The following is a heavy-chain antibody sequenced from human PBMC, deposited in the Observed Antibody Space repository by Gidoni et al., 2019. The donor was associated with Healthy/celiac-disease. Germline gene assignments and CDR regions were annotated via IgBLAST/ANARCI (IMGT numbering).Heavy chain of an antibody. CDR2: IYYSGST. CDR3: ARSAYYYDSSGYLENILYYFDY. CDR1: GGSISSSSYY. V-gene: IGHV4-39*01. Sequence: QLQLQASGPGLVKPSETLSLTCTVSGGSISSSSYYWGWIRQPPGKGLEWIGSIYYSGSTYYNPSLKSRVTISVDTSKNQFSLKLSSVTAADTAVYYCARSAYYYDSSGYLENILYYFDYWGQGTLVTVSS. J-gene: IGHJ4*02. D-gene: IGHD3-22*01.